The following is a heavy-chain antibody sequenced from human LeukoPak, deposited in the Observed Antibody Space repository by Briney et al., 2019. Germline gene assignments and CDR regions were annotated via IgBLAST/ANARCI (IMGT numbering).Heavy chain of an antibody. CDR2: IYYTGAT. V-gene: IGHV4-59*08. Sequence: PSETLSLTCTVSGGSIGSNYWTWIRQPPGKGLEYIGYIYYTGATNYNPSLKSRVTISVDTSKNQFSLKMTSVTAADTAVYFCAKYGNSGWVIDNWGQGTLVTVPS. CDR1: GGSIGSNY. J-gene: IGHJ4*02. CDR3: AKYGNSGWVIDN. D-gene: IGHD6-19*01.